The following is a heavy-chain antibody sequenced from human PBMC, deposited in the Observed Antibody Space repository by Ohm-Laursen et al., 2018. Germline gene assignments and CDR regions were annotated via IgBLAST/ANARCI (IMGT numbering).Heavy chain of an antibody. J-gene: IGHJ4*02. CDR1: GGSITSSSSY. CDR3: ARRVGMAVAGRSDY. D-gene: IGHD6-19*01. V-gene: IGHV4-39*01. Sequence: PSQTLSLTCTVSGGSITSSSSYWGWIRQPPGKGLQWIGSIYYSGSTYYNPSLKSRVTISVDTSKNQFSLKLSSVTAADTAVYYCARRVGMAVAGRSDYWGQGTLVTVSS. CDR2: IYYSGST.